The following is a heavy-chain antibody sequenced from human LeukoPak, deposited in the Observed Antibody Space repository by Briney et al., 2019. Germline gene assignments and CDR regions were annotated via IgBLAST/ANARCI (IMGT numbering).Heavy chain of an antibody. CDR3: ARDHGYSYGYSLNGHFDY. D-gene: IGHD5-18*01. CDR2: IYTSGST. J-gene: IGHJ4*02. Sequence: TSETLSHTCSVSGGSISSGSDYGSWIRQPAGKGLEWIGRIYTSGSTTYNPSLKSRVTISVDTSKNQFSLKLSSVTAADTPAYYCARDHGYSYGYSLNGHFDYWGQGTLVTVSS. V-gene: IGHV4-61*02. CDR1: GGSISSGSDY.